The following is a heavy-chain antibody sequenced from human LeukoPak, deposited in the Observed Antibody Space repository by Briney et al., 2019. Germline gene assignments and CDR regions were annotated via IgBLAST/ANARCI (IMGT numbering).Heavy chain of an antibody. D-gene: IGHD6-19*01. V-gene: IGHV1-2*02. CDR3: ARDRTRTGYGSGWYHDY. CDR1: GYTFTGYY. J-gene: IGHJ4*02. Sequence: ASVKVSCKASGYTFTGYYMHWVRQAPGQGLEWMGWINPNSGGTNYAQKFQGRVTMTRDTSISTAYMELSRLRFDDTAVYYCARDRTRTGYGSGWYHDYWGQGTLVTVSS. CDR2: INPNSGGT.